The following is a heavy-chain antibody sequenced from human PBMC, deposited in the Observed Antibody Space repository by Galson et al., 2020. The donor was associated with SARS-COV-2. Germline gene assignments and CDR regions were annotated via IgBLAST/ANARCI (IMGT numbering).Heavy chain of an antibody. J-gene: IGHJ6*03. D-gene: IGHD2-21*01. CDR3: ARGGPIRDYYMDV. CDR2: ITQEGSEE. V-gene: IGHV3-7*01. CDR1: GFTFSTFW. Sequence: GGSLRLSCAASGFASGFTFSTFWMNWVRQAPGKGLEWVDSITQEGSEEYYVDSVTVRFTISRDNGKNTLYRQMNSLRVEEKAVYYCARGGPIRDYYMDVWGKGTTVTISS.